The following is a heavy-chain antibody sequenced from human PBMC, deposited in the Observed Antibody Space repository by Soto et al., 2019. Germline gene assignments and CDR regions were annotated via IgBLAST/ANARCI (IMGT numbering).Heavy chain of an antibody. CDR2: IYYSGST. Sequence: SETLSLTCTVSGGSITSGSYYWSWIRQPPGKGLEWIGYIYYSGSTNYNPSLKSRVTISVDTSKNQFSLKLSSVTAADTAAYYCARCLYDSSGYYYQDIWGQGTMVTVS. V-gene: IGHV4-61*01. CDR3: ARCLYDSSGYYYQDI. D-gene: IGHD3-22*01. CDR1: GGSITSGSYY. J-gene: IGHJ3*02.